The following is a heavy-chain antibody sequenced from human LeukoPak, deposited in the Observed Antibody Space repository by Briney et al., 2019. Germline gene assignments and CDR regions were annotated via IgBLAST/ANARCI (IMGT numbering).Heavy chain of an antibody. J-gene: IGHJ4*02. CDR3: AKDPGYRDF. CDR1: GFTFSNYG. CDR2: IRHDGIDN. V-gene: IGHV3-30*02. Sequence: GRSLRLPCAASGFTFSNYGMHWVRQAPGKGLEWVAYIRHDGIDNFYEDSVKGRFTISRDNSKNTLYLQMDSLRVEDTAMYYCAKDPGYRDFWGQGTLVTVSS. D-gene: IGHD2-15*01.